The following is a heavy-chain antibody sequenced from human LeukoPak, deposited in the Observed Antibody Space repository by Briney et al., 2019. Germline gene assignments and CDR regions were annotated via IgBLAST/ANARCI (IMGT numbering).Heavy chain of an antibody. CDR3: AGTGLFFDY. Sequence: SETLSLTCRVSGASISGYYWSWIRQPPGKGLEWIGHMYYRGGTTYNPSLKSRVSISLDTSKKHFSLKLSSVTAADTAVYYCAGTGLFFDYWSQGTLVTVSS. D-gene: IGHD7-27*01. CDR2: MYYRGGT. J-gene: IGHJ4*02. CDR1: GASISGYY. V-gene: IGHV4-59*01.